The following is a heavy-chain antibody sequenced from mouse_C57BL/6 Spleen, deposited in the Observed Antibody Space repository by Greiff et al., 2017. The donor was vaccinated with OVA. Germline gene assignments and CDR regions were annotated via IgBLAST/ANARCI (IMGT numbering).Heavy chain of an antibody. J-gene: IGHJ2*01. V-gene: IGHV1-76*01. CDR1: GYTFTDYY. CDR2: IYPGSGNT. Sequence: QVQLQQSGAEPVRPGASVKLSCKASGYTFTDYYINWVKQRPGQGLEWIARIYPGSGNTYYNEKFKGKDTLTAEKSSSTAYMQLSSLTSEDSAVSFRAKSVCYDYGDAFDYWGQGTTLTVSS. CDR3: AKSVCYDYGDAFDY. D-gene: IGHD2-4*01.